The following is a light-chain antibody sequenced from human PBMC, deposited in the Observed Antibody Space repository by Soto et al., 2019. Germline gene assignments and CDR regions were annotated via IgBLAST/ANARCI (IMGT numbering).Light chain of an antibody. J-gene: IGKJ5*01. Sequence: EVVMTQSPATLSVSPGERVTLSCRASQSVRSNLAWYQQKPGQSPRLLIYGASTRATGISARFSGGGSVTEFTLTISSLQSEDFALYYCQQYEKWPPSITFGQGTRLEI. CDR1: QSVRSN. V-gene: IGKV3-15*01. CDR3: QQYEKWPPSIT. CDR2: GAS.